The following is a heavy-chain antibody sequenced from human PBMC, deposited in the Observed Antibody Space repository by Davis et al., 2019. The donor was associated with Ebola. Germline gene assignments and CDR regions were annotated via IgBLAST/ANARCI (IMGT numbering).Heavy chain of an antibody. CDR1: GGSISSYY. J-gene: IGHJ6*02. CDR2: IYYSGST. CDR3: AGLYCSGGSCFYGMDV. D-gene: IGHD2-15*01. Sequence: MPSETLSLTCTVSGGSISSYYWGWIRQPPGKGLEWIGSIYYSGSTYYNPSLKSRVTISVDTSKNQFSLKLSSVTAADTAVYYCAGLYCSGGSCFYGMDVWGQGTTVTVSS. V-gene: IGHV4-39*01.